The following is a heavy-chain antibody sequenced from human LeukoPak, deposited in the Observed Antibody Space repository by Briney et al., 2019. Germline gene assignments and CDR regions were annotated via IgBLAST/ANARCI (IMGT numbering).Heavy chain of an antibody. CDR2: ISGSGGST. V-gene: IGHV3-23*01. Sequence: SLRLLHGSSILTHRSHAIRSATHARTRGLEWVSAISGSGGSTYYADSVKGRFTISRDNSKNTLYLQMNSLRAEDTAVYYCAKAVAGTRDYWGQGTLVTVSS. D-gene: IGHD6-19*01. J-gene: IGHJ4*02. CDR3: AKAVAGTRDY. CDR1: ILTHRSHA.